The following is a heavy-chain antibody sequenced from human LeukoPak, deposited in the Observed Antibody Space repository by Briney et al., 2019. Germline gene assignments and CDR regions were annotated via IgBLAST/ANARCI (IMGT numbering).Heavy chain of an antibody. CDR1: GYTFIAYY. CDR2: INPNSGDT. J-gene: IGHJ5*02. D-gene: IGHD3-16*01. CDR3: ARDEYVLTSFDP. Sequence: VASVKVSCKASGYTFIAYYMRWVRQAPGQGLEWMGWINPNSGDTNYAQKFQGRVTMTRDTSISTAYMELTSLRSDDTAVYYCARDEYVLTSFDPWGQGTLVTVSS. V-gene: IGHV1-2*02.